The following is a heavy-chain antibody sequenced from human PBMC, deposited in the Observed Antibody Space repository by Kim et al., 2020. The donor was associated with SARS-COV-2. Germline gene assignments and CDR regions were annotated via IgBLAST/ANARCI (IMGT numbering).Heavy chain of an antibody. CDR1: GFTLGNYW. J-gene: IGHJ1*01. Sequence: GGSLRLSCAASGFTLGNYWMHWVRQVPGKGMVWVACITGDGSATYYADFVQGRFTISRDNDQNSVELQLDSLTVEDTAVYYCTDVGLPWGQDTLVTVSS. V-gene: IGHV3-74*01. CDR2: ITGDGSAT. CDR3: TDVGLP. D-gene: IGHD2-15*01.